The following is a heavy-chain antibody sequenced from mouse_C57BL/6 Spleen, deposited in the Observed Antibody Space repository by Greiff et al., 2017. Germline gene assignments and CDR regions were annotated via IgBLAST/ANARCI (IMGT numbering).Heavy chain of an antibody. Sequence: QVQLQQPGTELVKPGASVKLFCKAFGYTFTSYWMHWVKQRPGQGLEWIGNINPSNGGTNYNEKFKSKATLTVAKSSSTADMQLSSLTSEDSAVYYCASPDSSGYWFAYWGQGTLVTVSA. V-gene: IGHV1-53*01. CDR1: GYTFTSYW. CDR3: ASPDSSGYWFAY. CDR2: INPSNGGT. D-gene: IGHD3-2*02. J-gene: IGHJ3*01.